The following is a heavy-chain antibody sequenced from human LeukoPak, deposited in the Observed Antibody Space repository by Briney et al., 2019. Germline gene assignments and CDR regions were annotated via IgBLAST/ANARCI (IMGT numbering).Heavy chain of an antibody. V-gene: IGHV3-30-3*01. CDR1: GFTFSSYA. Sequence: PGRSLRLSCAASGFTFSSYAMHWVRQAPGKGLEWVAVISYDGSNKYYADSVKGRFTISRDNSKNSLYLQMNSLRAEDTAVYYCARDVNVVGGHPSTYYWGQGTLVTVSS. D-gene: IGHD2-15*01. CDR3: ARDVNVVGGHPSTYY. CDR2: ISYDGSNK. J-gene: IGHJ4*02.